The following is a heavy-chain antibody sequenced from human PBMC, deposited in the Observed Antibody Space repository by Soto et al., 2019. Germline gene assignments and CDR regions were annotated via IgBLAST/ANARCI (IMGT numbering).Heavy chain of an antibody. CDR3: ARGYYYDSSGYPYYFDY. J-gene: IGHJ4*02. CDR1: DVSFSCYY. CDR2: INHSGST. Sequence: SETLSLTCAVDDVSFSCYYWSWIRKHPGKGLEWVGEINHSGSTNYNPSLKSRVTISVDTSKNQFSLKLSSVTAADTAVYYCARGYYYDSSGYPYYFDYWGQGTLVTVSS. D-gene: IGHD3-22*01. V-gene: IGHV4-34*01.